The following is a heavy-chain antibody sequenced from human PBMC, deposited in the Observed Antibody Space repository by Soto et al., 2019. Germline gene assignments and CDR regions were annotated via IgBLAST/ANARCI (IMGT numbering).Heavy chain of an antibody. V-gene: IGHV3-53*01. CDR1: GFAVSSKY. J-gene: IGHJ4*02. CDR2: IYGGGTT. CDR3: VQTTGWPGFDF. Sequence: EVQLVESGGGLIQPGGSLRLSCAASGFAVSSKYMTWVRQAPGQRLAWVSVIYGGGTTYYADSVKGRFTIPRDTSKNTLYLQMNLLRAEDTAVYYCVQTTGWPGFDFWGKGTLVTVSS. D-gene: IGHD6-19*01.